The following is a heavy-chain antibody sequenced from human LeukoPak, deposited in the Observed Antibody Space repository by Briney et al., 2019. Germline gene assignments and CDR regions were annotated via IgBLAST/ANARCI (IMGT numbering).Heavy chain of an antibody. CDR1: GGSFSGYY. D-gene: IGHD6-13*01. CDR3: ARVSSSWPHYYFDY. CDR2: INHSGST. Sequence: PSETLSLTCAVYGGSFSGYYWSWIRQPPGKGLEWIGEINHSGSTYYNPSLQSRVTMSVDTSKNQFSLKLNSVTAADTAVYYCARVSSSWPHYYFDYWGQGTRVTASS. J-gene: IGHJ4*02. V-gene: IGHV4-34*01.